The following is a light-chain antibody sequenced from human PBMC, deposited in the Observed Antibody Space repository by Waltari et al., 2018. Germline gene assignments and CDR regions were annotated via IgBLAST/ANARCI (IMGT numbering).Light chain of an antibody. CDR3: QQYNRWPPIT. Sequence: EVVMTQSPATLSVFPGESATLSSSASQTVATNLAWYHQRPGQAPRHLIFAASTRAPSVPAKFSGSGSGTEFTLTIRSLQSEDSAIYYCQQYNRWPPITFGQGTRLEI. CDR1: QTVATN. J-gene: IGKJ5*01. V-gene: IGKV3-15*01. CDR2: AAS.